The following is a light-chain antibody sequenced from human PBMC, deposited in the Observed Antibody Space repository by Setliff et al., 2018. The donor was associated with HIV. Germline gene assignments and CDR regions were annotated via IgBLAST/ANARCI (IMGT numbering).Light chain of an antibody. CDR3: CSYAGSYTFV. CDR1: SSDVGAYRY. CDR2: DVN. J-gene: IGLJ1*01. V-gene: IGLV2-11*01. Sequence: QSALAQPRSVSGSPGQSVTLSCTGSSSDVGAYRYVSWYQQHPGKGPKVIIYDVNKRPSGVPDRFSGSKSGNTATLTISGLQDEDEADYYCCSYAGSYTFVFGTGTKV.